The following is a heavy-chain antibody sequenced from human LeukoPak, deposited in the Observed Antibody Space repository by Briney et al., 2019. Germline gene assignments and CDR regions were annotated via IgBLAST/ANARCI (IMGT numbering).Heavy chain of an antibody. Sequence: GESLRLSCAASGFTFNTYSMNWVRQAPGKGPEWVSCVSSHSDYIYYADSVRGRFTVSRDNSKNSLYLQMNSLRAEDTALYYCAKGPTIPPYYYETKAQFDCWGQGTLVTVSS. V-gene: IGHV3-21*04. CDR2: VSSHSDYI. CDR3: AKGPTIPPYYYETKAQFDC. J-gene: IGHJ4*02. CDR1: GFTFNTYS. D-gene: IGHD3-3*01.